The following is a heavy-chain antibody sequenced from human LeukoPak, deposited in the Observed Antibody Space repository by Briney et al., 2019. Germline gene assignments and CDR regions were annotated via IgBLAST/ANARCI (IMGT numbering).Heavy chain of an antibody. V-gene: IGHV4-34*01. CDR1: GGSFSGYY. J-gene: IGHJ5*02. CDR2: INHSGST. D-gene: IGHD3-10*02. Sequence: PSETLSLTCAVYGGSFSGYYWSWIRQPPGKGLEWIGEINHSGSTNYNPSLKSRVTISVDTSKNQFSLKLSSVTVADTAVYYCARVVHWFDPWGQGTLVTVSS. CDR3: ARVVHWFDP.